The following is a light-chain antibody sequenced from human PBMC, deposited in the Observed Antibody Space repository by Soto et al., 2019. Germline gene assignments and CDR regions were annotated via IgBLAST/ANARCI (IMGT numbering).Light chain of an antibody. V-gene: IGKV3-15*01. Sequence: EIVMTQSPATLSVPPGERATLSCRASQSVNNNLAWYQQKPGQAPRLLIYGASTRATGIPARFSGSGSGTEFTLTISSLQSEDIAVYYCQQYNNWRTFGQGT. CDR3: QQYNNWRT. CDR1: QSVNNN. CDR2: GAS. J-gene: IGKJ1*01.